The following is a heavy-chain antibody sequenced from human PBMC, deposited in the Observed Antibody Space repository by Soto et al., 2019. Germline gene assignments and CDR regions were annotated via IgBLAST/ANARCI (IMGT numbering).Heavy chain of an antibody. CDR3: ASPISCCGGSCYYYYYGMDV. Sequence: QVQLVESGGGVVQPGRSLRLSCAASGFTFSSYAMHWVRQAPGKGLEWVAVISYDGSNKYYADSVKGRFTISRDNSKNTPYLQMNSMRAEDTAVYYCASPISCCGGSCYYYYYGMDVWGQGTTVTVSS. V-gene: IGHV3-30-3*01. D-gene: IGHD2-15*01. J-gene: IGHJ6*02. CDR2: ISYDGSNK. CDR1: GFTFSSYA.